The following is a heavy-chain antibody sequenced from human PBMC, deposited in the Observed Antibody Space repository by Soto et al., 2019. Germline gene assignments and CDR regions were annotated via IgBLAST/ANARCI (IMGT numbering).Heavy chain of an antibody. CDR3: VRTARQGAVAPHWFDR. CDR1: GASIRSTGYY. V-gene: IGHV4-30-4*01. Sequence: SETLSLTCTVSGASIRSTGYYLSWIRHAPGKGLEWIGYVYYTGSTYYNPSLMSRLTISVDTSKNQFSLKLTSVTAAETAVYYCVRTARQGAVAPHWFDRWGQGTQVTVSS. J-gene: IGHJ5*02. CDR2: VYYTGST. D-gene: IGHD2-21*02.